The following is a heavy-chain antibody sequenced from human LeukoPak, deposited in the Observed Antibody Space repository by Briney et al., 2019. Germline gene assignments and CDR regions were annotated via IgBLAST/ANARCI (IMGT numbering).Heavy chain of an antibody. D-gene: IGHD3-3*01. CDR1: GFTFSSYA. Sequence: GGSLRLSCAASGFTFSSYAMSWVRQAPGKGLEWVSAISGSGGSTYYADSVKGRFTISRDNSKNTLYLQMNSLRAEDTAVYYCAKDQYYDFWSGYFQPSYYYYGMDVWGQGTTVTVSS. V-gene: IGHV3-23*01. J-gene: IGHJ6*02. CDR2: ISGSGGST. CDR3: AKDQYYDFWSGYFQPSYYYYGMDV.